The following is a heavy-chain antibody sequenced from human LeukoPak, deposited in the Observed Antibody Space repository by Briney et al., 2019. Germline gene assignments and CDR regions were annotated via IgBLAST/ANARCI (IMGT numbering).Heavy chain of an antibody. J-gene: IGHJ5*02. D-gene: IGHD3-10*01. Sequence: PSETLSLTCTVSGGSISSSSYYWGWIRQPPGKGLEWIGSIYYSGSTYYNPSLKSRVTISVDTSKNQFSLKLSSVTAADTAVYYCARDRAYGSGSYNNWFDPWGQGTLVTVSS. CDR1: GGSISSSSYY. CDR3: ARDRAYGSGSYNNWFDP. V-gene: IGHV4-39*07. CDR2: IYYSGST.